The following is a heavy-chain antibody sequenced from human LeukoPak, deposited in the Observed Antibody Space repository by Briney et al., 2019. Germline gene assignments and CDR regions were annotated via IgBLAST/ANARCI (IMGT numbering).Heavy chain of an antibody. CDR3: AKDLASYSSSPYFDY. CDR1: GFTFSSYA. Sequence: PGGSLRLSCAASGFTFSSYAMSWVRQAPGKGLEWVSAISGSGGSTYYADSVKGRFTISRDNSKNTLYLQMNSLRAEDTAVYYCAKDLASYSSSPYFDYWGQGTLVTVSS. J-gene: IGHJ4*02. CDR2: ISGSGGST. D-gene: IGHD6-13*01. V-gene: IGHV3-23*01.